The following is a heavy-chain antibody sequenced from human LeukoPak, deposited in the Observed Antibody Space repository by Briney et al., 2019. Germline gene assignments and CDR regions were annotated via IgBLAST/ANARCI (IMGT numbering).Heavy chain of an antibody. J-gene: IGHJ6*02. CDR3: ARSYYDSSGPSMGVYYYYYGMDV. CDR1: GYTFTSYD. D-gene: IGHD3-22*01. Sequence: ASVKVSCKASGYTFTSYDINWVRQATGQGLEWMGWMNPNSGNTGYAQKFQGRVTMTRNTSISTAYMELSSLRSEDTAVYYCARSYYDSSGPSMGVYYYYYGMDVWGQGTTVTVSS. CDR2: MNPNSGNT. V-gene: IGHV1-8*01.